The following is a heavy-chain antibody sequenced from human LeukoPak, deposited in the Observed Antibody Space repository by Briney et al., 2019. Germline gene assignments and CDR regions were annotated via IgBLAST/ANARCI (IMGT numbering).Heavy chain of an antibody. D-gene: IGHD1-26*01. Sequence: PGGSLRLSCAASGFTFSSYGMHWVRQAPGKGLEWVAVISYDGSNKYYADSVKGRFTISRDNSKNTLYLQMNSLRAEDTAVYYCAKDLGGSRRGGDYWGQGTLVTVSS. CDR2: ISYDGSNK. CDR3: AKDLGGSRRGGDY. CDR1: GFTFSSYG. V-gene: IGHV3-30*18. J-gene: IGHJ4*02.